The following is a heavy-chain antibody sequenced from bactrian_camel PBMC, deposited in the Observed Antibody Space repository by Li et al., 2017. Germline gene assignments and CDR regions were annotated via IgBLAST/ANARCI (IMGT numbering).Heavy chain of an antibody. CDR1: GGSSSNYC. CDR3: AASMFEGGSCRGYVPIGTYERNY. CDR2: VFTGSGGT. V-gene: IGHV3S1*01. D-gene: IGHD6*01. J-gene: IGHJ4*01. Sequence: HVQLVESGGGLVQPGGSLTLSCAASGGSSSNYCMAWFRQIPGQEREGVATVFTGSGGTYYTDSVKGRFTISQDNAKNILYLQMNNLKPEDTAVYYCAASMFEGGSCRGYVPIGTYERNYWGQGTQVTVS.